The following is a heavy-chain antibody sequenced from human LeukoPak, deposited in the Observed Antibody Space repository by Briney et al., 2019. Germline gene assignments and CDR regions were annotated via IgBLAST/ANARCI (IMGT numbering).Heavy chain of an antibody. J-gene: IGHJ4*02. V-gene: IGHV3-23*01. CDR3: ASTPPEYSSLYYFDY. CDR1: GFTFSNYA. Sequence: GGSLRLSCEASGFTFSNYAMSWVRQAPGKGLEWVSVISGSGGSIYYADSVKGRFTISRDNSKNTLYLQMNSLRAEDTAVFYCASTPPEYSSLYYFDYWGQGTLVTVSS. D-gene: IGHD6-6*01. CDR2: ISGSGGSI.